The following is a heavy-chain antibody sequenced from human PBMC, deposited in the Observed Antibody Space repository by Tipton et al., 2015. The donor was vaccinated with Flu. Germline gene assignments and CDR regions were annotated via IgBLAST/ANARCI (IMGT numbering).Heavy chain of an antibody. CDR1: GGSVSSSDFY. D-gene: IGHD1-14*01. Sequence: TLSLTCTVSGGSVSSSDFYWGWVRQPPGKGPEWIGSIFHSGTTYYDLSLQSRVTISLDTSKNQFSLKMKSVTVADTAVYYCTRHVEAETRSSSWGQGTLVNVSS. V-gene: IGHV4-39*07. CDR2: IFHSGTT. J-gene: IGHJ4*02. CDR3: TRHVEAETRSSS.